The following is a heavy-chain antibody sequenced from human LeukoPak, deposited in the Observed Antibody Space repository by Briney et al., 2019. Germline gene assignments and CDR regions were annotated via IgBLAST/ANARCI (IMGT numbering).Heavy chain of an antibody. D-gene: IGHD6-19*01. CDR2: INPSGGST. V-gene: IGHV1-46*01. J-gene: IGHJ4*02. Sequence: ASVKVSCKASGYTFTSYYMHWVRQAPGQGLEWMGIINPSGGSTSYAQKFQGRVTMTRDTSTSTVYMELSSLRSEDTAVYYCARELIAVAGPSGYDYWGQGTLVTVSS. CDR1: GYTFTSYY. CDR3: ARELIAVAGPSGYDY.